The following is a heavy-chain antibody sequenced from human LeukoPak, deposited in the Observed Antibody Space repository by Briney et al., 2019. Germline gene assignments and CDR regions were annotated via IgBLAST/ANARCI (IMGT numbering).Heavy chain of an antibody. CDR1: GGSISSHY. Sequence: SEPLSLPCTVSGGSISSHYWSWIRQPPGKGLEWIGYIYYSGSTNHNPSLKSRVTISVDTSKNQFSLKLSSVTAADTAVYYCARDTRDYGDYVFDYWGQGTLVTVSS. V-gene: IGHV4-59*11. D-gene: IGHD4-17*01. CDR2: IYYSGST. J-gene: IGHJ4*02. CDR3: ARDTRDYGDYVFDY.